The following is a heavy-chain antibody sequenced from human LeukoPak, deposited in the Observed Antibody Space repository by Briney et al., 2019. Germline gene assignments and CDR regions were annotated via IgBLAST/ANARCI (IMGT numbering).Heavy chain of an antibody. CDR1: GGSISSYY. D-gene: IGHD1-26*01. J-gene: IGHJ4*02. Sequence: ETLSLTCTVSGGSISSYYWSWVRQAPGKGLEWVSSISSSSSYIYYADSVKGRFTISRDNAKNSLYLQMNSLRAEDTAVYYCASASSRVGAVDYWGQGTLVTVSS. V-gene: IGHV3-21*01. CDR2: ISSSSSYI. CDR3: ASASSRVGAVDY.